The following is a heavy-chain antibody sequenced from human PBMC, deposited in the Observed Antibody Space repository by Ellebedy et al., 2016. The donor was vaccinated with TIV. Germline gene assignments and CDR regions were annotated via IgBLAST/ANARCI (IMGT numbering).Heavy chain of an antibody. CDR3: ARVAPLQVPGNPWYFEY. V-gene: IGHV3-7*01. D-gene: IGHD2-2*01. Sequence: GESLKISCAASGFRFSDYWMSWVRQFPGKGLEWVASVNQDGTDTYHADSVKGRFTISRDNARDSLYLQLNRLRAEDTAIYHCARVAPLQVPGNPWYFEYWGQGRLVTVSS. CDR1: GFRFSDYW. CDR2: VNQDGTDT. J-gene: IGHJ4*02.